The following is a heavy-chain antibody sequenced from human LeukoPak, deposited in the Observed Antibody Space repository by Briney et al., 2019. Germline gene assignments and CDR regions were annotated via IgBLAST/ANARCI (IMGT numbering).Heavy chain of an antibody. CDR3: ARGVTSYGTRLTY. Sequence: GASVKVSCKASGDSFSTYAISWVRQAPGQGLEWMGGIFPMFETANYAQRFQGRLTITADIATSTAYMDLSSLRSEDTAVYYCARGVTSYGTRLTYWGQGTLVIVSS. D-gene: IGHD3-16*01. CDR2: IFPMFETA. CDR1: GDSFSTYA. J-gene: IGHJ4*02. V-gene: IGHV1-69*06.